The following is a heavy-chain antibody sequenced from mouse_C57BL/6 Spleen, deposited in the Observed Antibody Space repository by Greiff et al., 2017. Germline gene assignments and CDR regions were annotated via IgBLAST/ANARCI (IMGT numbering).Heavy chain of an antibody. D-gene: IGHD1-1*01. CDR2: INPYNGDT. J-gene: IGHJ2*01. CDR1: GYSFTGYF. CDR3: ARGGPVVDY. V-gene: IGHV1-20*01. Sequence: EVQLQQSGPELVKPGASVKISCKASGYSFTGYFMNWVMQSPGQSLEWIGRINPYNGDTFYNQKFKGKATLTVDKSSSTAHMARRSLTSEDSAVYYCARGGPVVDYWGQGTTLTVAS.